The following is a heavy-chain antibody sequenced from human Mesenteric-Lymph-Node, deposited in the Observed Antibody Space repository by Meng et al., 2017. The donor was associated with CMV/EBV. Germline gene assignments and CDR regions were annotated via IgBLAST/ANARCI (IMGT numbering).Heavy chain of an antibody. J-gene: IGHJ6*02. Sequence: GSLRLSCAVYGGSFSGYYWSWIRQPPGKGLEWIGEINHSGSTNYNPSLKSRVTISVDTSKNQFSLKLSSVTAADTAVYYCARDRIVVVPAAPIAAAAYYYYYGMDVWGQGTTVTVSS. CDR3: ARDRIVVVPAAPIAAAAYYYYYGMDV. CDR2: INHSGST. D-gene: IGHD2-2*01. CDR1: GGSFSGYY. V-gene: IGHV4-34*01.